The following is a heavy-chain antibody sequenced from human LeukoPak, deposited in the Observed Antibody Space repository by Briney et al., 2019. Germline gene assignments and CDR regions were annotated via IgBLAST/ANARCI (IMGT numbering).Heavy chain of an antibody. D-gene: IGHD4-17*01. CDR1: GYTFPNYD. CDR2: ISGYTGDT. Sequence: ASVRVSCKTSGYTFPNYDIYWVRQAPGQGLECMGWISGYTGDTKYAQILQGRFTVTTDTSTSTAYMELRSLRSEDTAVYYCATLREGIDYWGQGTLVTVSS. V-gene: IGHV1-18*01. CDR3: ATLREGIDY. J-gene: IGHJ4*02.